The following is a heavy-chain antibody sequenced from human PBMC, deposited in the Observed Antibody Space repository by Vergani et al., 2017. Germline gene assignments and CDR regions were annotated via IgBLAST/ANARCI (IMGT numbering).Heavy chain of an antibody. CDR3: ARVIARYYGDGIGYFDY. CDR1: GFTFSSYW. CDR2: IKQDGSEK. D-gene: IGHD4-17*01. J-gene: IGHJ4*02. V-gene: IGHV3-7*01. Sequence: EVQLVESGGGLVQPGGSLRLSCAASGFTFSSYWMSWVRQAPGKGLEWVANIKQDGSEKYYVDSVKGRFTISRDNAKNSLYLQMNSLRAEDTAVYYCARVIARYYGDGIGYFDYWGQGTLVTVSS.